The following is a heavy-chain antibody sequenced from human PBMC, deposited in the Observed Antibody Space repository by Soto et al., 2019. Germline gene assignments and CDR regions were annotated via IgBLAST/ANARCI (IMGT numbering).Heavy chain of an antibody. Sequence: ESGRGVVQPGRSLRLTCVASGFTLSSYGMHWVRQAPGKGLEWVAVISYDGTNTYYADSVKGRFTISRDKSKNTLYLQMNGLKAEDTAVYYCARQLGMGAFDIWGQGTMVTVSS. CDR2: ISYDGTNT. CDR3: ARQLGMGAFDI. D-gene: IGHD7-27*01. J-gene: IGHJ3*02. CDR1: GFTLSSYG. V-gene: IGHV3-30*03.